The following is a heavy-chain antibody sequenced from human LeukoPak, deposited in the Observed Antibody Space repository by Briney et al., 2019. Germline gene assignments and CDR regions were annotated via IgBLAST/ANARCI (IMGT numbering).Heavy chain of an antibody. V-gene: IGHV3-66*01. J-gene: IGHJ6*02. CDR1: GFTVSDNY. D-gene: IGHD6-19*01. Sequence: PGGSLRLSCAASGFTVSDNYMSWVRQAPGKWLEWVSTVYSGGLTYYADPVKGRFTISRDNSKNTLYLQMSSLRAEDTAVYYCVRDRWPGLGDFWGQGTTVTVSS. CDR2: VYSGGLT. CDR3: VRDRWPGLGDF.